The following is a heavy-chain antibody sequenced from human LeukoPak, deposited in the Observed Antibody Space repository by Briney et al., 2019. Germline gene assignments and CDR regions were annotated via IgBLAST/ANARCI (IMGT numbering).Heavy chain of an antibody. J-gene: IGHJ3*01. CDR1: GGSISSYY. Sequence: SETLSLTCTVSGGSISSYYWSWLRQPPGKGLEWIGYIYYSGSTNYNPSLKSRVTISVDTSKNQFSLKLSPVTAADAAIYYCARDAYCGVNCYSGSFDPWGQGTMVTVSS. D-gene: IGHD2-21*01. CDR2: IYYSGST. CDR3: ARDAYCGVNCYSGSFDP. V-gene: IGHV4-59*01.